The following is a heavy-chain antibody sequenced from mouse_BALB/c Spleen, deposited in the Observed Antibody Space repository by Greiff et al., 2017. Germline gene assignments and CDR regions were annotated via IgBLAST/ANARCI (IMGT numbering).Heavy chain of an antibody. CDR2: IYPGGGYT. CDR1: GYTFTNYW. Sequence: QVHVKQSGAELVRPGTSVKISCKASGYTFTNYWLGWVKQRPGHGLEWIGDIYPGGGYTNYNEKFKGKATLIADTSSSTAYMQLSSLTSEDSAVYFCARLNYFDYWGQGTTLTVSS. V-gene: IGHV1-63*02. CDR3: ARLNYFDY. J-gene: IGHJ2*01.